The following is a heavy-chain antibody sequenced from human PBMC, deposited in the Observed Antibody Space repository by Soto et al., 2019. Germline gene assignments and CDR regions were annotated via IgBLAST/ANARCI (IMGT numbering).Heavy chain of an antibody. V-gene: IGHV3-33*01. CDR2: IWYDGSNK. Sequence: PGGSLRLSCAASGFTFSSYGMHWVRQAPGEGLEWVAVIWYDGSNKYYADSVKGRFTISRDNSKNTLYLQMNSLRAEDTAVYYCAREHDAFDIWGQGTMVTVSS. CDR1: GFTFSSYG. J-gene: IGHJ3*02. CDR3: AREHDAFDI.